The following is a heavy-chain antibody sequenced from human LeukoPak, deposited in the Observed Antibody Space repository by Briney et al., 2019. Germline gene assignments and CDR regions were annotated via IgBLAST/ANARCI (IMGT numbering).Heavy chain of an antibody. CDR2: IYYSGST. Sequence: SETLSLTCTVSGGSISSGGYYWSWIRQHPGKGLEWIGYIYYSGSTYYNPSLKSRVTISVDASKNQFSLKLSSVTAADTAVYYCARGLASDSPQPDSSSWYVDYWGQGTLVTVSS. V-gene: IGHV4-31*03. D-gene: IGHD6-13*01. J-gene: IGHJ4*02. CDR3: ARGLASDSPQPDSSSWYVDY. CDR1: GGSISSGGYY.